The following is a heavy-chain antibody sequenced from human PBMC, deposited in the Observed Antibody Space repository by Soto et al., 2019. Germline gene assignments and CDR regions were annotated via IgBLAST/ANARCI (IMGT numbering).Heavy chain of an antibody. Sequence: QVQLVESGGGVVQPGRSLRLSCAASGFTFSNYGMHWVRQAPGKGLEWVAVILNDGSNRYHADSVKDRFTIPRDNSKNMLYLQMNSLRAEDTAVYYFARDDEYSGNGMDVWGQGTTVTLS. CDR2: ILNDGSNR. CDR3: ARDDEYSGNGMDV. CDR1: GFTFSNYG. D-gene: IGHD3-10*01. J-gene: IGHJ6*02. V-gene: IGHV3-33*01.